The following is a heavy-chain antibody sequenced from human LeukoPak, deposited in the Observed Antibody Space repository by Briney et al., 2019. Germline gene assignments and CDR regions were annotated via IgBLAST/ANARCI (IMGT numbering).Heavy chain of an antibody. CDR1: GYTFTGYY. CDR3: AREWDCTNGVCYVYFDY. D-gene: IGHD2-8*01. Sequence: ASVKVSCKAPGYTFTGYYMHWVRQAPGQGLEWMGWINPNSGGTNYAQKFQGRVTMTRDTSISTAYMELSRLRSDDTAVYYCAREWDCTNGVCYVYFDYWGQGTLVTVSS. J-gene: IGHJ4*02. V-gene: IGHV1-2*02. CDR2: INPNSGGT.